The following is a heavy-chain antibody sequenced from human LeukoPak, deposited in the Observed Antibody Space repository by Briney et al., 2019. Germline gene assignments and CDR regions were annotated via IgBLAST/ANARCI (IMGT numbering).Heavy chain of an antibody. CDR3: AKVVPAAGASFDP. CDR2: ISAYNGNT. D-gene: IGHD2-2*01. V-gene: IGHV1-18*01. CDR1: GYTFTSYG. J-gene: IGHJ5*02. Sequence: ASVKVSYKASGYTFTSYGISWARQAPGQGLEWMGWISAYNGNTNYAQKLQGRVTMTTDTSTSTAYMELRSLRSDDTAVYYCAKVVPAAGASFDPWGQGTLVTVSS.